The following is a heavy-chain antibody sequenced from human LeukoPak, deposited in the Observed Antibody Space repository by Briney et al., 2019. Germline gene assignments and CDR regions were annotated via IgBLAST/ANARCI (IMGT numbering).Heavy chain of an antibody. CDR2: MNPDGSTK. D-gene: IGHD5-12*01. J-gene: IGHJ4*02. CDR1: GFAFSSSW. Sequence: PGGSLRLSCAASGFAFSSSWMAWVRQAPGKGLEWVANMNPDGSTKNYVDSVRGRFTISRDNAKNLLYLQMNSLRGDDTAVYYCARGSGYSAFDYWGQGTLVTVSS. CDR3: ARGSGYSAFDY. V-gene: IGHV3-7*05.